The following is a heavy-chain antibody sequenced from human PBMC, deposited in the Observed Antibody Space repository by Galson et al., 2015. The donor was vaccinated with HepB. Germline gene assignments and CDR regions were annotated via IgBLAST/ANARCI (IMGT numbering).Heavy chain of an antibody. CDR2: ISGSGGST. V-gene: IGHV3-23*01. CDR3: AREVDIVVVTIIHTHFED. Sequence: SLRLSCAASGFSLSSYAMSWVRQAPGKGLEWVSGISGSGGSTYYADSVKGRFTISRDNSKNTVYLQMNSLRAEDTAVYYCAREVDIVVVTIIHTHFEDWGQGTLVTVST. D-gene: IGHD2-21*02. CDR1: GFSLSSYA. J-gene: IGHJ4*02.